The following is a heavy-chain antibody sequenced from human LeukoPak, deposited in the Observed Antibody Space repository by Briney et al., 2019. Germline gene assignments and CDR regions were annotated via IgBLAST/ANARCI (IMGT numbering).Heavy chain of an antibody. D-gene: IGHD5/OR15-5a*01. CDR2: VNPSGGST. J-gene: IGHJ4*02. V-gene: IGHV1-46*01. CDR3: ARENVYSFDY. CDR1: GYIFTSYY. Sequence: ASVKVSCKASGYIFTSYYVHWVRQAPGQGLEWMGKVNPSGGSTSYALRFQGRVSMTRDVSTSTAYMDLSSLRSEDTAVYYCARENVYSFDYWGQGTLVTVSS.